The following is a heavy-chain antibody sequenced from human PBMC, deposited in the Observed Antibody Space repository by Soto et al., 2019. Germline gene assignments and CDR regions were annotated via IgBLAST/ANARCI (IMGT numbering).Heavy chain of an antibody. CDR2: IYWDDDK. Sequence: QITLKESGPTLVKPTQTLTLTCTFSGFSLSTSGVGVGWIRQPPGKALEWLALIYWDDDKRYSPSLKSRLTITKATSKNQVVLTMTNMDPVDTATYYCARGYYGSGSYYNKPYYYYYGMDVWGQGTTVTVSS. J-gene: IGHJ6*02. D-gene: IGHD3-10*01. V-gene: IGHV2-5*02. CDR3: ARGYYGSGSYYNKPYYYYYGMDV. CDR1: GFSLSTSGVG.